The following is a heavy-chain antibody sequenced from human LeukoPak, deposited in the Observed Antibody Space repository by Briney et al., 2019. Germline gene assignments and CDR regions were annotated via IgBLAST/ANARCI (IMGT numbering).Heavy chain of an antibody. D-gene: IGHD3-10*01. V-gene: IGHV3-30*04. Sequence: GTSLRLSCATSGFTFRMSGVHWVRQAPGKGLEWAALMSSDGIKSYYADSVKGRFTVSRDTSKDIVYLQMNSLSADDTGIYYCAKDHAGSGRAFEYWGQGTLLTVSS. CDR2: MSSDGIKS. CDR3: AKDHAGSGRAFEY. CDR1: GFTFRMSG. J-gene: IGHJ4*02.